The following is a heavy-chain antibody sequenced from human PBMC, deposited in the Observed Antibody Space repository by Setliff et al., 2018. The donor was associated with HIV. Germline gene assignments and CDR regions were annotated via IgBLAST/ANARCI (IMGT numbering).Heavy chain of an antibody. D-gene: IGHD6-6*01. CDR1: GLSMRAHH. CDR2: ILYSGNS. CDR3: ATEGREKLALFDH. Sequence: MLSETLSLTCNVSGLSMRAHHWSWVRLPPGKTLEWLGYILYSGNSNYNPSFKNRVTISLNEAKRQFSLDLKSVTSADTAVYYCATEGREKLALFDHWGLGTLVTVSS. V-gene: IGHV4-59*11. J-gene: IGHJ4*02.